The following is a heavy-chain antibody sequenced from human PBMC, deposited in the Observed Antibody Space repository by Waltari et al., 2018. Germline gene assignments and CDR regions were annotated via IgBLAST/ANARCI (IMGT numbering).Heavy chain of an antibody. CDR1: GGSFSGYY. CDR2: INHSGST. D-gene: IGHD1-7*01. CDR3: ARGGYNWNYASWNYYMDV. J-gene: IGHJ6*03. Sequence: QVQLQQWGAGLLKPSETLSLTCAVYGGSFSGYYWSWIRQPPGKGLEWLGEINHSGSTNYNPSLKSRGTISVDTSKNQFSLTLSSVTAADTAVYYCARGGYNWNYASWNYYMDVWGKGTTVTVSS. V-gene: IGHV4-34*01.